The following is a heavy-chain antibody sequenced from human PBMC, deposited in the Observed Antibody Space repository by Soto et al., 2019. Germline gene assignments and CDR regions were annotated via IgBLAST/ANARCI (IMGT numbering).Heavy chain of an antibody. CDR3: ARDRVAGLYYYYGMDV. CDR2: IYYSGST. J-gene: IGHJ6*02. D-gene: IGHD6-19*01. CDR1: GGSISSYY. V-gene: IGHV4-59*01. Sequence: SETLSLTCTVSGGSISSYYLSWIRQPPGKGLEWIGYIYYSGSTNYNPSLKSRVTISVDTSKNQFSLKLSSVTAADTAVYYCARDRVAGLYYYYGMDVWGQGTTVTVSS.